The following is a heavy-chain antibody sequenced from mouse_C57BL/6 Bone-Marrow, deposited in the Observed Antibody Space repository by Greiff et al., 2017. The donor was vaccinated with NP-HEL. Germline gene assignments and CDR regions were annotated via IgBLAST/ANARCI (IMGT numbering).Heavy chain of an antibody. J-gene: IGHJ2*01. V-gene: IGHV2-9-1*01. D-gene: IGHD1-1*01. Sequence: QVQLKESGPGLVAPSQSLSITCTVSGFSLTSYAISWVRQPPGKGLEWLGAIWTGGGTNYNSALKSRLSISKDNSKSQVFLKMNSLQTDDTARYYCARGGTTRYFDYWGQGTTLTVSS. CDR2: IWTGGGT. CDR3: ARGGTTRYFDY. CDR1: GFSLTSYA.